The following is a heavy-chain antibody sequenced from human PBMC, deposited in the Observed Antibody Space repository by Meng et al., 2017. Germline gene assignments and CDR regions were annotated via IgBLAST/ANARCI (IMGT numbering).Heavy chain of an antibody. CDR2: IYYSGST. CDR3: ARVTSSYYFDY. Sequence: QVQPQESGPGLVKPSQTLSLTCTVSGGSISSGGYYWSWIRQHPGKGLEWIGYIYYSGSTYYHPSLKSLVTISVDTSKNQFSLKLSSVTAADTAVYYCARVTSSYYFDYWGQGTLVTVSS. J-gene: IGHJ4*02. D-gene: IGHD2/OR15-2a*01. V-gene: IGHV4-31*01. CDR1: GGSISSGGYY.